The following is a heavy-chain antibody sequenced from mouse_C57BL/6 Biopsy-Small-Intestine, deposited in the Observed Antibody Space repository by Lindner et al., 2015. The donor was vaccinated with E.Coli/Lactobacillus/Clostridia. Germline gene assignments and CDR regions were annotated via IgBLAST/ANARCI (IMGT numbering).Heavy chain of an antibody. CDR2: ISYDGSN. D-gene: IGHD2-4*01. Sequence: EVQLQESGPGLVKPFQSLSLTCSVTGYSITSYHYWNWIRQFPGNDLEWMGYISYDGSNNYNPSLKNRISITRDTSKNQFFLKLNSVTTEDTATYYCARIYYDYDEGGYYFDYWDQGTTLTVSS. J-gene: IGHJ2*01. CDR1: GYSITSYHY. V-gene: IGHV3-6*01. CDR3: ARIYYDYDEGGYYFDY.